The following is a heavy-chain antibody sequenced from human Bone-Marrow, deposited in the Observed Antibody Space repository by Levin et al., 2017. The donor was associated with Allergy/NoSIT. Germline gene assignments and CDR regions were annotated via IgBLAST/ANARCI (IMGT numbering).Heavy chain of an antibody. J-gene: IGHJ5*02. CDR2: INTNTGNP. V-gene: IGHV7-4-1*02. CDR1: GYTFISYA. CDR3: AREREYSSRWSFNVASGFDP. D-gene: IGHD6-13*01. Sequence: GESLKISCKASGYTFISYAMSWVRQAPGQGLEWMGWINTNTGNPTYAQGFTGRFVFSLDTSVSTAYLQISSLEAEDTAVYYCAREREYSSRWSFNVASGFDPWGQGTLVTVSS.